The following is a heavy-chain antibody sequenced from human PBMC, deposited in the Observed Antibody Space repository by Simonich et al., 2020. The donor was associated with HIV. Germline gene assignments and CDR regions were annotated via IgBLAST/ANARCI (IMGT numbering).Heavy chain of an antibody. CDR3: ARTYYYDSSGYYAGWFDP. CDR2: INHSGST. Sequence: QVQLQQWGAGLLKPSETLSLTCAVHGGSFMKYHWSWIRQPPGQGLEWIGEINHSGSTNYHPSLKSRVTISVDTSKKQFSLKLSSVTAADTAVYYCARTYYYDSSGYYAGWFDPWGQGTLVTVSS. D-gene: IGHD3-22*01. V-gene: IGHV4-34*01. CDR1: GGSFMKYH. J-gene: IGHJ5*02.